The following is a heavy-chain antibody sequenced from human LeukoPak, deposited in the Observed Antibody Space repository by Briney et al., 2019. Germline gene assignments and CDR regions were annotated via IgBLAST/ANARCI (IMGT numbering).Heavy chain of an antibody. CDR2: INHSGST. CDR3: ASFLNDSSFDY. V-gene: IGHV4-34*01. D-gene: IGHD3-22*01. CDR1: GGPFSDYY. Sequence: SDTLSLTCAVYGGPFSDYYWSCIRQPPGKGLEGIGEINHSGSTNYNPSLKSRVTISVDTSKKQFSLKLSSVTAADTAVYYCASFLNDSSFDYWGQGTLVTVSS. J-gene: IGHJ4*02.